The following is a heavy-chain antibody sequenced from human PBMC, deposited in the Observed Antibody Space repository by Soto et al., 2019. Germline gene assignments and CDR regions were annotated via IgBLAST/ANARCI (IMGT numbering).Heavy chain of an antibody. CDR1: GFTFRSYG. Sequence: GGSLRLSCAASGFTFRSYGISWVRQAPGQGLEWMGWISAYNGNTNYAQKLQGRVTMTTDTSTSTAYMELRSLRSDDTAVYYCARASGYVSEEKFDPWGQGTLVTVSS. V-gene: IGHV1-18*01. J-gene: IGHJ5*02. D-gene: IGHD5-12*01. CDR2: ISAYNGNT. CDR3: ARASGYVSEEKFDP.